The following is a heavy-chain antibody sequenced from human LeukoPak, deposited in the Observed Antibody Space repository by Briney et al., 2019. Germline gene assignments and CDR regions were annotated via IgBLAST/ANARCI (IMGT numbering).Heavy chain of an antibody. Sequence: ASVKVSCKASVGTFSSYAISWVRQAPGQGLEWMGRIIPILGIANYAQKFQGRVTITADKSTSTAYMELSSLRSEDTAVYHCAREPHPHCSGGSCFNFDYWGQGTLVTVSS. J-gene: IGHJ4*02. D-gene: IGHD2-15*01. CDR3: AREPHPHCSGGSCFNFDY. CDR1: VGTFSSYA. CDR2: IIPILGIA. V-gene: IGHV1-69*04.